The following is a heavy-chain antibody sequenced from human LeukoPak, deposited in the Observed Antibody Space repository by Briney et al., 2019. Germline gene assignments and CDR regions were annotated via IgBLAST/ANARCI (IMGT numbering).Heavy chain of an antibody. V-gene: IGHV1-69*13. CDR2: IIPIFGTA. CDR1: GGTFSSYA. J-gene: IGHJ4*02. CDR3: ASVGVKMRQFDY. Sequence: SVKVSCKASGGTFSSYAISWVRQAPGQGLEWMGGIIPIFGTANYAQKFQGRVTITADESTSTAYMELSSLRSEDTAVYYCASVGVKMRQFDYWGQGTLVTVSS.